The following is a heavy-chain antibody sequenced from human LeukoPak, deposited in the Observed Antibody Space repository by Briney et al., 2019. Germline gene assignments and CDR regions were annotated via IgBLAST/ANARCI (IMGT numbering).Heavy chain of an antibody. D-gene: IGHD1-1*01. V-gene: IGHV4-4*02. Sequence: SETLSLTCAVSGGSISSSNWWSWVRQPPGKGLEWIGEIYHSGSINYNPSLKSRVTISVDKSKNQFSLKLSSVTAADTAVYYCASIGASWNDAFDIWGQGTMVTVSS. CDR2: IYHSGSI. CDR1: GGSISSSNW. J-gene: IGHJ3*02. CDR3: ASIGASWNDAFDI.